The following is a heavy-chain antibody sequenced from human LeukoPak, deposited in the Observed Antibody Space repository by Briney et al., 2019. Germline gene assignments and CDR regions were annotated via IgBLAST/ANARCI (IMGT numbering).Heavy chain of an antibody. D-gene: IGHD4-17*01. CDR2: ISWNSGSI. CDR1: GFTFDDYA. V-gene: IGHV3-9*01. Sequence: GGSLRLSCAASGFTFDDYAMHSVRQAPGKGLEWVSGISWNSGSIGYADSVKGRFTISRDNAKNSLYLEMSSLRAEDTAVYYCARDRGYGDCVYYYWGQGTLVTVSS. CDR3: ARDRGYGDCVYYY. J-gene: IGHJ4*02.